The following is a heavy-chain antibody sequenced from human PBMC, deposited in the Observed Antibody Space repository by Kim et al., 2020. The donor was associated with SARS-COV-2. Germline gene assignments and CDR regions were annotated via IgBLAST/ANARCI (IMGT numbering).Heavy chain of an antibody. CDR1: GFTLDKYA. J-gene: IGHJ3*02. Sequence: GGSLRLSCAVSGFTLDKYAIHWVRQAPGKGLEWVAVIGVDGITTSYADSVKGRFVVSRDISKNSLYLQMSSLRAEDTALYYCGKALAIGNHVFDIWGQGTVVTVSS. CDR3: GKALAIGNHVFDI. D-gene: IGHD2-21*01. V-gene: IGHV3-43*02. CDR2: IGVDGITT.